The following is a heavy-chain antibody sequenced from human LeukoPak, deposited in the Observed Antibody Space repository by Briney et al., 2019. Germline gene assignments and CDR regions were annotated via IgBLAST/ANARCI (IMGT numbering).Heavy chain of an antibody. CDR2: INPNGGRT. J-gene: IGHJ3*01. V-gene: IGHV1-46*01. Sequence: ASVKVSCKASENTFTNYYMHWVRQAPGQGLEWLGIINPNGGRTAYAQNFQGRVSMTRDTSTTTVYMELSSLRSDDTAVYYCASDMSTAVTPISYAFDVWGQGTMVTVSS. CDR3: ASDMSTAVTPISYAFDV. D-gene: IGHD4-23*01. CDR1: ENTFTNYY.